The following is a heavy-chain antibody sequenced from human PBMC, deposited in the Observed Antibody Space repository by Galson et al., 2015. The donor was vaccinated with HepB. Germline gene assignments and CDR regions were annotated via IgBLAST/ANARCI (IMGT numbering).Heavy chain of an antibody. V-gene: IGHV3-7*03. D-gene: IGHD2-8*01. CDR1: GFIFSTYW. J-gene: IGHJ4*02. CDR2: IKQDGSEK. CDR3: ARVGVKDVLMVYATHSPNKAPLDY. Sequence: SLRLSCAASGFIFSTYWMTWVRQAPGKGQEWVANIKQDGSEKYYVDSVKGRFTISRDNAKNSLYLQMNSLRAEDTAVYYCARVGVKDVLMVYATHSPNKAPLDYWGQGTLVTVAS.